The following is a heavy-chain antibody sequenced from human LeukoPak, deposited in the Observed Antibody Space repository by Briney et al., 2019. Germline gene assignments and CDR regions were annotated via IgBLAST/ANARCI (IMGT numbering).Heavy chain of an antibody. Sequence: PSEALSLTCAVSGGSISSGGYSWSWIRQPPGKGLEWIGYIYHSGSTYYNPSLKSRVTISVDRSKNQFSLKLSSVTAADTAVYYCARELQGFWFDPWGQGTLVTVSS. CDR2: IYHSGST. V-gene: IGHV4-30-2*01. J-gene: IGHJ5*02. CDR3: ARELQGFWFDP. CDR1: GGSISSGGYS.